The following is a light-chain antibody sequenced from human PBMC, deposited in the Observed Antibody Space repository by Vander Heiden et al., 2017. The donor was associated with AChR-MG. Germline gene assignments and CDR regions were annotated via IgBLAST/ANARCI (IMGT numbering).Light chain of an antibody. CDR2: DVS. V-gene: IGLV2-14*03. CDR1: SSDVGGYNY. Sequence: QSALTQPPSVSGSPGQSVTISCTGTSSDVGGYNYVSWYQQHPGKAPKLMIYDVSKRPSGVPNRFSGSKSGNTASLTISGLQAEDEAEYYCSSYTSSNNLVFGGGTKLTVL. J-gene: IGLJ2*01. CDR3: SSYTSSNNLV.